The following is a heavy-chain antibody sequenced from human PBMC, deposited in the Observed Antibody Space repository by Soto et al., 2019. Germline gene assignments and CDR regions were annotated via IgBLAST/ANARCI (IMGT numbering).Heavy chain of an antibody. D-gene: IGHD6-19*01. CDR2: IDWDDDK. Sequence: SGPTLVNPTQTLTLTCTFSGFSLSTSGMRVSWICQPPGKALEWLARIDWDDDKFYSTSLKARLTISKDTSKNQVVLTMTNMDPVDTATYYCARTPVAVAGTLYFDYWGQGTLVTVSS. CDR1: GFSLSTSGMR. CDR3: ARTPVAVAGTLYFDY. J-gene: IGHJ4*02. V-gene: IGHV2-70*04.